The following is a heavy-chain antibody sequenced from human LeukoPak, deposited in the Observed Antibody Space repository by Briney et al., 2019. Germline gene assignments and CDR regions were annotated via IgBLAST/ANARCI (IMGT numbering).Heavy chain of an antibody. V-gene: IGHV1-8*01. CDR3: ARDAEYSYGNDAFDI. Sequence: ASVKVSCKASGYTFTSYDINWVRQATGQGLEWMGWMNPNSGNTGYAQKFQGRVTMTRNTSISTAYMELSRLRSDDTAVYYCARDAEYSYGNDAFDIWGQGTMVTVSS. J-gene: IGHJ3*02. CDR2: MNPNSGNT. D-gene: IGHD5-18*01. CDR1: GYTFTSYD.